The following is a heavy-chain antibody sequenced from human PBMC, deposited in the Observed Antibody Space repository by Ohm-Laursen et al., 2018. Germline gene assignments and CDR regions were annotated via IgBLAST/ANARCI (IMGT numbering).Heavy chain of an antibody. CDR1: GGSISSYF. Sequence: SDTLSLTCSVSGGSISSYFWSWIRQPAGQGLVWIVRIYTTGSTNYNPSLKSRVTMSVDTSKNQFSLKLSSVTAADTAVYYCARDPSLAHWGQGTLVTVSS. CDR3: ARDPSLAH. V-gene: IGHV4-4*07. CDR2: IYTTGST. D-gene: IGHD3-16*02. J-gene: IGHJ4*02.